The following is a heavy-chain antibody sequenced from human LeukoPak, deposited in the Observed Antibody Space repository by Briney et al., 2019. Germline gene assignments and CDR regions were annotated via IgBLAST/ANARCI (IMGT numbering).Heavy chain of an antibody. D-gene: IGHD3-22*01. CDR1: GGSISSYY. Sequence: SETLSLTCTVSGGSISSYYWSWIRQPPGKGLEWIGYTYYSGSTYYNPSLKSRVTISVDTSKNQFSLKLSSVTAADTAVYYCAETRYYYDSSGYQYYFDYWGQGTLVTVSS. V-gene: IGHV4-59*04. J-gene: IGHJ4*02. CDR2: TYYSGST. CDR3: AETRYYYDSSGYQYYFDY.